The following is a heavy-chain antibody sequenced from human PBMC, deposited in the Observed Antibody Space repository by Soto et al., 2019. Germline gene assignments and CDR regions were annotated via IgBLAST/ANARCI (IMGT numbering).Heavy chain of an antibody. J-gene: IGHJ5*02. Sequence: QVQLQESGPGLVKPSQTLSLTCPVSGGSISSGNYYWSWIRQHPGKGLEWIGYIYYSGSTSYNPSLKSRVTISVDTSKNHFSLKLSSVTAADTAVYYCAIVFSDSSSFFDPWGQGTLVTVSS. CDR2: IYYSGST. CDR3: AIVFSDSSSFFDP. D-gene: IGHD6-13*01. V-gene: IGHV4-31*03. CDR1: GGSISSGNYY.